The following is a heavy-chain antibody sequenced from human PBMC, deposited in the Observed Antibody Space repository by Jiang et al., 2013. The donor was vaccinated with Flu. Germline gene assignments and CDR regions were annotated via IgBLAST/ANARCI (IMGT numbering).Heavy chain of an antibody. CDR1: GYTFTNYA. V-gene: IGHV1-3*01. Sequence: GAEVKKPGASVKVSCKASGYTFTNYAMHWVRQAPGQRFEWMGWIDAGNGNTRCSQKFQGRVTITRDTSASTAYMELSSLRSEGTAVYYCAKPEGNDYGDCVLNYYYYHMDVWGQGTTVTVSS. D-gene: IGHD4-17*01. CDR2: IDAGNGNT. CDR3: AKPEGNDYGDCVLNYYYYHMDV. J-gene: IGHJ6*02.